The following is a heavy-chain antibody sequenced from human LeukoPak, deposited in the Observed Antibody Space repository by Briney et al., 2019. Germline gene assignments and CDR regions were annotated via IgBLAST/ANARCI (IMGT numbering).Heavy chain of an antibody. CDR1: GYTFTSYG. V-gene: IGHV1-18*01. J-gene: IGHJ3*02. Sequence: WASVKVSCKASGYTFTSYGISWVRQAPGQGLEWMGWISAYNGNTNYAQKLQSRVTMTTDTSTSTAYMELRSLRSDDTAVYYCARDYCSSTSCPAADAFDIWGQGTMVTVSS. CDR2: ISAYNGNT. D-gene: IGHD2-2*01. CDR3: ARDYCSSTSCPAADAFDI.